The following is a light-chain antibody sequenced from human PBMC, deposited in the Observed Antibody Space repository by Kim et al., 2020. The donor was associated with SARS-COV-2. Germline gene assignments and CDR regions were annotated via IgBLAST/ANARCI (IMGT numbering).Light chain of an antibody. CDR3: SAWDSSLSAWV. J-gene: IGLJ3*02. V-gene: IGLV10-54*01. CDR2: RNN. CDR1: SNNVGNQG. Sequence: QAGLTQPPSVSNGLRQTATLTCTGNSNNVGNQGVVWLQQHQGHPPKLLSYRNNNRPSGISERLSASRSGNTASLTITGLQPEDEADYYCSAWDSSLSAWVFGGGTQLTVL.